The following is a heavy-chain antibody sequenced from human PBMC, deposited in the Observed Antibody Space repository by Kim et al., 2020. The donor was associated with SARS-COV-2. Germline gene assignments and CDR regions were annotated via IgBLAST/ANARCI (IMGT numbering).Heavy chain of an antibody. CDR2: IYSGGST. CDR3: ASENLYYDSSGYYSGSFDI. J-gene: IGHJ3*02. V-gene: IGHV3-66*01. D-gene: IGHD3-22*01. Sequence: GGSLRLSCAASGFTVSNNYMSWVRQAPGKGLEWVSVIYSGGSTDYADSVRGRFTVSRDKSKNMVYLQMNSLGAEDTAVYYCASENLYYDSSGYYSGSFDIWGQGTMVTVSS. CDR1: GFTVSNNY.